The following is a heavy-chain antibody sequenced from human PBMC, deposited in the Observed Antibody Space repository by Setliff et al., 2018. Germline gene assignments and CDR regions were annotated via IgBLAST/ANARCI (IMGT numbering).Heavy chain of an antibody. J-gene: IGHJ3*02. D-gene: IGHD3-22*01. CDR2: IYPGDSDT. CDR1: GYTFTSYW. CDR3: ARTYDSSGYHDAFDI. V-gene: IGHV5-51*01. Sequence: PGESLKISCKGSGYTFTSYWIGWVRQMPGKGLEWMGIIYPGDSDTRYSPSFQGQVTISADKSITTAYLQWSSLRASDTAMYYCARTYDSSGYHDAFDIWGQGTMGTV.